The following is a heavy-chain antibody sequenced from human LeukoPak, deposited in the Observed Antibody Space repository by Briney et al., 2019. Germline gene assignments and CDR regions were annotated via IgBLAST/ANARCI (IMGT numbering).Heavy chain of an antibody. D-gene: IGHD4-17*01. CDR3: AXGAXGVYTATTSWFDP. CDR2: INPNSGGT. J-gene: IGHJ5*02. CDR1: GYTFTGYY. V-gene: IGHV1-2*02. Sequence: ASVKVSCKASGYTFTGYYMHWVRQAPGQGLEWMGWINPNSGGTNYAQRFQGRVTMTRDTSISTAYMELSRLRSDDTAVYYCAXGAXGVYTATTSWFDPWGQGTLVTVSS.